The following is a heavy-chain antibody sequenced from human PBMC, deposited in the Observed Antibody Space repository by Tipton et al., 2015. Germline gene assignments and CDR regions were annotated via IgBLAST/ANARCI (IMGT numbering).Heavy chain of an antibody. CDR2: VYFTGTT. CDR3: ARHGAGTTIIDY. J-gene: IGHJ4*02. V-gene: IGHV4-61*01. D-gene: IGHD1-1*01. CDR1: GGSVSSGSAYH. Sequence: PGLVKPSETLSLTCTVSGGSVSSGSAYHWSWIRQPPGMGLEWIGYVYFTGTTNYNPSFKSRVTMSIDTSNNEFSLKLSSVTAADTAVYYCARHGAGTTIIDYWGQGSLVTVSS.